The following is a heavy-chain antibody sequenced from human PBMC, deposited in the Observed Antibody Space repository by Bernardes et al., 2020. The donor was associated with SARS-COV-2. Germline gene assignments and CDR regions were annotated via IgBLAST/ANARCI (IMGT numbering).Heavy chain of an antibody. Sequence: GGSLRLSCSASGFTFSSYAMHWVRQAPGKGLEYVSAISSNGGSTYYADSVKGRFTISRDNSKNTLYLQMSSLRAEDTAVYYCVKNDDGVAAAGTIGLLWYFDYWGQGTLVTVSS. CDR2: ISSNGGST. V-gene: IGHV3-64D*06. J-gene: IGHJ4*02. CDR3: VKNDDGVAAAGTIGLLWYFDY. D-gene: IGHD6-13*01. CDR1: GFTFSSYA.